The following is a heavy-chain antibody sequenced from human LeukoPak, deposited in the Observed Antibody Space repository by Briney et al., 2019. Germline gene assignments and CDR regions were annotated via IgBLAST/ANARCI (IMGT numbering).Heavy chain of an antibody. CDR1: GFTFSSYA. CDR3: ARQTVIAAEGYYYYYGMDV. J-gene: IGHJ6*02. CDR2: ISSSSSYI. Sequence: GGSLRLSCAASGFTFSSYAMSWVRQAPGKGLEWVSSISSSSSYIYYADSVKGRFTISRDNAKNSLYLQMNSLRAEDTAVYYCARQTVIAAEGYYYYYGMDVWGQGTTVTVSS. D-gene: IGHD6-13*01. V-gene: IGHV3-21*01.